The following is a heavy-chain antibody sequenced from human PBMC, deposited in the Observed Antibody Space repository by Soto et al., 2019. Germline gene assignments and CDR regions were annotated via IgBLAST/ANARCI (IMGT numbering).Heavy chain of an antibody. D-gene: IGHD3-10*01. V-gene: IGHV3-33*01. CDR2: IWYDGSNK. CDR1: GFTFSSYG. J-gene: IGHJ4*02. Sequence: QVQLVESGGGVVQPGRSLRLSCAASGFTFSSYGMHWVRQAPGKGLEWVAVIWYDGSNKYYADSVKGRFTISRDNSKNTLYLKMNSLRAEDTAVYYCARAPMVRGVMENGYFDYWGQGTLVTVSS. CDR3: ARAPMVRGVMENGYFDY.